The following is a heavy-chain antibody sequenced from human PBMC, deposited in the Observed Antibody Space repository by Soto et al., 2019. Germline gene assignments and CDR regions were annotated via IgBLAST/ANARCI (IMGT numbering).Heavy chain of an antibody. CDR2: IYYSGST. CDR1: GDSIRSYY. V-gene: IGHV4-59*01. Sequence: LSRTCTVSGDSIRSYYWTWIRQPAGKGLELIGYIYYSGSTRYNPSLKSRVTISVDMSKNQFSLKLSSVIAADTAVYYCARAYGAFDTGLALWGQGTPGIVSS. D-gene: IGHD3-10*01. J-gene: IGHJ4*03. CDR3: ARAYGAFDTGLAL.